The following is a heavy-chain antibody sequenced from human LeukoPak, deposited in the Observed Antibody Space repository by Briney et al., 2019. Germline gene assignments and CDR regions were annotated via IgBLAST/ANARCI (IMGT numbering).Heavy chain of an antibody. CDR3: ARDGGSGWSSAFLDH. J-gene: IGHJ4*02. V-gene: IGHV3-30*02. Sequence: GGSLRLSCAASAFTFSIYGMHWVRQAPGKGLEWLAFLRYDGSHKYYADSVKGRFIISRDNSKNTLYLQMSSLRAEDTAVYYCARDGGSGWSSAFLDHWGQGTLVTVSS. CDR2: LRYDGSHK. D-gene: IGHD6-19*01. CDR1: AFTFSIYG.